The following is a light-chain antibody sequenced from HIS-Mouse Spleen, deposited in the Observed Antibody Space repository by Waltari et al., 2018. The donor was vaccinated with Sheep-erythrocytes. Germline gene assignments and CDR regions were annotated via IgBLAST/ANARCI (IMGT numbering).Light chain of an antibody. V-gene: IGLV1-44*01. CDR2: SNN. J-gene: IGLJ3*02. Sequence: GTPGQRVTISCSGSSSNIGSNTVNWYPQLPETPPKPPISSNNQRPSGVPDRFSGSKSGTSASLAISGLQSEDEADYYCAAWDDSLNGHWVFGGGTKLTVL. CDR3: AAWDDSLNGHWV. CDR1: SSNIGSNT.